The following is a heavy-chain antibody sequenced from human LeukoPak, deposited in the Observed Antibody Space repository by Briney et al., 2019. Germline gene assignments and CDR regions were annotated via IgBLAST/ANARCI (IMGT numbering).Heavy chain of an antibody. CDR2: MNPNSGNT. Sequence: ASVKVCCKAAGYTFTSYDVNWGRQATGQGREGMGGMNPNSGNTGYAQKCQGRVTMTRNTSISTAYMELSSLRSEDTAVYYCARGVPSRSWSAPPPKTWFDPRGQGTLVTVSS. D-gene: IGHD6-13*01. CDR1: GYTFTSYD. J-gene: IGHJ5*02. CDR3: ARGVPSRSWSAPPPKTWFDP. V-gene: IGHV1-8*01.